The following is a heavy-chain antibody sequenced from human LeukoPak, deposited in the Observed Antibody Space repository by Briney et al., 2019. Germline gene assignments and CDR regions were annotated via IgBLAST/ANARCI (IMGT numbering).Heavy chain of an antibody. Sequence: GGSLRLSCAASGFTFSSYSMSWVRQAPGKGLEWVSSISSSSSSYIYYAESVKGRFTISRDNAKNSLYLQMNSLRAEDTAVYYCARDQWGHNWNGPDYYMDVWGKGTTVTVSS. CDR3: ARDQWGHNWNGPDYYMDV. CDR2: ISSSSSSYI. D-gene: IGHD1-20*01. CDR1: GFTFSSYS. J-gene: IGHJ6*03. V-gene: IGHV3-21*01.